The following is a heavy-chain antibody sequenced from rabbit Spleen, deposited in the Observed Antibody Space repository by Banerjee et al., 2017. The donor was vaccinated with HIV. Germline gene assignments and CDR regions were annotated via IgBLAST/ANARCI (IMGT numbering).Heavy chain of an antibody. J-gene: IGHJ4*01. V-gene: IGHV1S45*01. CDR2: IDPVFGIT. Sequence: QEQLVESGGGLVKPEGSLKLSCTASGFTFSNYWICWVRQAPGKGLEWIGYIDPVFGITYYANWVNGRFTGSKTSSTTVTLQMTSLTAADTATYFCARSGDGYFDYFKLWGPGTLVTVS. CDR1: GFTFSNYW. CDR3: ARSGDGYFDYFKL. D-gene: IGHD1-1*01.